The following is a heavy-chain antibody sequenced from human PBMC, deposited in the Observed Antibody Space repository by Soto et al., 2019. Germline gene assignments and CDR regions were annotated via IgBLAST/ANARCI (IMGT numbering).Heavy chain of an antibody. V-gene: IGHV2-5*02. CDR2: IYWDDDT. J-gene: IGHJ2*01. Sequence: QITLKESGPTLVKPTQTLTLTCTFSGFSPSTSGVGVGWIRQPPGKALEWLALIYWDDDTRYSPSLKSRLTITKDTSKNQVVLTMTNMDPVDTATYYCAHRLRVSVLASHKYWYFDLWGRGTLVTVSS. CDR3: AHRLRVSVLASHKYWYFDL. CDR1: GFSPSTSGVG.